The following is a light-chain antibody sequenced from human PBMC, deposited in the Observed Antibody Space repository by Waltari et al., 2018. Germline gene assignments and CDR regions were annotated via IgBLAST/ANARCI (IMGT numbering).Light chain of an antibody. J-gene: IGLJ3*02. CDR3: QAADTSGMSWV. CDR2: KDN. V-gene: IGLV3-25*03. CDR1: ALTGQY. Sequence: SYEFTQPPSVSVSPGQTARITCTGDALTGQYVYLYQQKPGQAPVLVIYKDNERPSGIPERLSGTSSGTTVTLTISGVQAEDEADYHCQAADTSGMSWVFGGGTKLTVL.